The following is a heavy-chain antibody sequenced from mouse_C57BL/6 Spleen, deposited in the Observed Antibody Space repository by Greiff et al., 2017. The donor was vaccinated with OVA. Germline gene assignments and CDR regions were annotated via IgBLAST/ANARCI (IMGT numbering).Heavy chain of an antibody. CDR1: GYAFSSYW. D-gene: IGHD1-1*01. J-gene: IGHJ3*01. CDR3: AREWYYGSSFFAY. CDR2: IYPGDGDT. V-gene: IGHV1-80*01. Sequence: QVQLQQSGAELVKPGASVKISCKASGYAFSSYWMNWVKQRPGKGLEWIGQIYPGDGDTNYNGKFKGKATLTADKSSSTAYMQLSSLTSEDSAVYFCAREWYYGSSFFAYWGQGTLVTVSA.